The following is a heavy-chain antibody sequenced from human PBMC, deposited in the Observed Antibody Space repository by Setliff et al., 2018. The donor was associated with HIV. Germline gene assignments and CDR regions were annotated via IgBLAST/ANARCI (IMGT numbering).Heavy chain of an antibody. CDR3: ARHPYVKDAFDI. CDR1: GGSISSYY. D-gene: IGHD2-21*01. Sequence: TLSLTCTVSGGSISSYYWSWIRQPPGKGLEWIGYIYYSGSTNYNPSLKSRVTISVDTSENQFSLKLISVTDADTAIYYCARHPYVKDAFDIWGQGTMVTVSS. CDR2: IYYSGST. J-gene: IGHJ3*02. V-gene: IGHV4-59*08.